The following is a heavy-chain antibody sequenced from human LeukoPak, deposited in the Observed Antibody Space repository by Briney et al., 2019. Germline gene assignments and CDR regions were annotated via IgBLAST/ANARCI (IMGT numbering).Heavy chain of an antibody. CDR2: IYSGGNP. Sequence: GGSLRLSCAASGFTVSNNFMTWVRQTPGKGLEWVSIIYSGGNPYYADSVKGRFTISRDNSKNTLYLQMNSLRAEDTAVYYCAKDQKPTTIFGVVLHPFDYWGQGTLVTVSS. CDR3: AKDQKPTTIFGVVLHPFDY. V-gene: IGHV3-53*01. CDR1: GFTVSNNF. D-gene: IGHD3-3*01. J-gene: IGHJ4*02.